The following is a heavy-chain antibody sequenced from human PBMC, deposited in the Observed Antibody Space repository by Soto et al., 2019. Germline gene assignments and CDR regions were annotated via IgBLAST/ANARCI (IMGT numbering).Heavy chain of an antibody. CDR1: GYTFTGYY. CDR2: INPNSGGT. Sequence: GASVKVSCKASGYTFTGYYMHWVRQAPGQGLEWMGWINPNSGGTNYAQKFQGWVTMTRDTSISTAYMELSRLRSDDTAVCYCARDPKGIWFGELPSYGMDVWGQGTTVTVSS. V-gene: IGHV1-2*04. CDR3: ARDPKGIWFGELPSYGMDV. D-gene: IGHD3-10*01. J-gene: IGHJ6*02.